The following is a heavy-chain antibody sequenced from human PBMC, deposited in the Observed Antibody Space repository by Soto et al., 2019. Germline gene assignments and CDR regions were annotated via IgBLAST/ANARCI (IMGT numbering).Heavy chain of an antibody. CDR3: ARGELGIVRSYWYFDL. Sequence: EVQLVESGGGLVQPGGSLRLSCAASGFTFSSYDMHWVRQATGKGLEWVSAIGTAGDTYYPGSVKGRVTISREDAKTSLYLQLIGLSAGDTAVYYCARGELGIVRSYWYFDLWGRGTLVTVSS. CDR1: GFTFSSYD. J-gene: IGHJ2*01. CDR2: IGTAGDT. D-gene: IGHD7-27*01. V-gene: IGHV3-13*04.